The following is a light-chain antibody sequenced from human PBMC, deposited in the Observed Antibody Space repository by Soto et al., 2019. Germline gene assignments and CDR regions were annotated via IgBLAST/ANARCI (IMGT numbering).Light chain of an antibody. CDR2: LNSDGSH. V-gene: IGLV4-69*01. Sequence: QPVLTQSPSASASLGASVKVTCTLSSEYSSYAIAWHQQQPEKGPRYLMRLNSDGSHSKGDGIPDRFSGSSSGAERYLTISSLQSEDEADYFCQTWGTGIRVFGTGTKLTVL. J-gene: IGLJ1*01. CDR1: SEYSSYA. CDR3: QTWGTGIRV.